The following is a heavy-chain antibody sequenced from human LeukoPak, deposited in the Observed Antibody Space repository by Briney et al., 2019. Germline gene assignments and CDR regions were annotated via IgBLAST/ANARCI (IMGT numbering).Heavy chain of an antibody. V-gene: IGHV1-24*01. Sequence: ASVKVSFKVSGYTPTELSMHWVRQAPGKGLEWMGGFDPEDGETIYAQKFQGRVTMTEDTSTDTAYMELSSLRSEDTAVYYCATYLIAVAGTFDYWGQGTLVTVSS. J-gene: IGHJ4*02. CDR2: FDPEDGET. CDR3: ATYLIAVAGTFDY. CDR1: GYTPTELS. D-gene: IGHD6-19*01.